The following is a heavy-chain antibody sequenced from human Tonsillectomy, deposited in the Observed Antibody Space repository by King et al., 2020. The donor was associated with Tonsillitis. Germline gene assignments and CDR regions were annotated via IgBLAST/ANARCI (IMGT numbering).Heavy chain of an antibody. J-gene: IGHJ5*02. CDR1: GFIFTDYA. V-gene: IGHV3-23*03. Sequence: VQLVESGGGLVQPGGSLRLSCEASGFIFTDYAMSWVRQAPGKGLEWVSSVIYSGHSSTYYADSVKGRFTISRDNSKNTLYLQMTSLRPEDTAVYYCATAASLFPNWFDPWGQGTLVTVSS. CDR3: ATAASLFPNWFDP. CDR2: SVIYSGHSST. D-gene: IGHD3-16*01.